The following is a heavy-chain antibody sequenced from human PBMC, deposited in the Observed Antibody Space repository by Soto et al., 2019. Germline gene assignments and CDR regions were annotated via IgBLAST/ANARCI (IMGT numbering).Heavy chain of an antibody. CDR3: ARTGGTNY. V-gene: IGHV4-4*02. CDR2: IYHTGST. CDR1: GVSMTTNNW. J-gene: IGHJ4*02. Sequence: QVQLQESGPGLVKPSGTLSLNCFVSGVSMTTNNWWSWVRQPPGKGLEWFGEIYHTGSTKYIPSLKSRLTISIDKSKYQFSLTLTSVTAADTAVYYCARTGGTNYWGQGALVTVAS. D-gene: IGHD1-1*01.